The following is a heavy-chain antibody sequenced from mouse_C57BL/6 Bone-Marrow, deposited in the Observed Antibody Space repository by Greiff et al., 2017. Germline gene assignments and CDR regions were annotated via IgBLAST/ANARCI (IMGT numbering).Heavy chain of an antibody. J-gene: IGHJ2*01. D-gene: IGHD1-1*01. CDR1: GYTFTGYW. CDR2: ILPGSGST. CDR3: ARSGYYYGSSPVYFDY. Sequence: VQLQQSGAELMKPGASVKLSCKATGYTFTGYWIEWVKQRPGHGLEWIGEILPGSGSTNYNEKFKGKATFTADTSSNTAYMQLSSLTSEDSAVYFCARSGYYYGSSPVYFDYWGQGTTLTVSS. V-gene: IGHV1-9*01.